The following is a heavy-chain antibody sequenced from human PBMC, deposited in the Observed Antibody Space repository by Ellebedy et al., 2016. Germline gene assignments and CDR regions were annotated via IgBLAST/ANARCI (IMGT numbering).Heavy chain of an antibody. CDR3: AKNFYDGSAFGNIYMDV. J-gene: IGHJ6*03. CDR2: ISRSGDST. CDR1: GFMFSKYV. Sequence: GESLKISCEASGFMFSKYVMNWVRQTPEKGLEWVSSISRSGDSTNDADSVKGRFTISRDNSKNTLYLQMDSLRADDTAVYYCAKNFYDGSAFGNIYMDVWGKGTTVTVSS. V-gene: IGHV3-23*01. D-gene: IGHD1-26*01.